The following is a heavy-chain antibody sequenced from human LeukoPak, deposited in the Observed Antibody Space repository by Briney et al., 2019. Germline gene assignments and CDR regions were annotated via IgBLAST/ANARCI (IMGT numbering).Heavy chain of an antibody. CDR2: ISSSGSSI. Sequence: GGPLRLSCSASGFPLSSYEMIWVRQAPGKGLEWVSYISSSGSSIYYADSVKGRFTISRDNAKNSVYLQMNSLRAEDTAVYYCARVYDGFDYWGQGTLVTVSS. V-gene: IGHV3-48*03. CDR3: ARVYDGFDY. CDR1: GFPLSSYE. D-gene: IGHD5/OR15-5a*01. J-gene: IGHJ4*02.